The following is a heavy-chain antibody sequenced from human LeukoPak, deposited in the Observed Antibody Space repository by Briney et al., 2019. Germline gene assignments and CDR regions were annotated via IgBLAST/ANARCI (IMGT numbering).Heavy chain of an antibody. V-gene: IGHV4-34*01. Sequence: SETLSLTCAVYGGSLSNYYRSWIRQPPGKGLEWIGEINHSGSTKYNPSLKSRVTISVDMSKNQFSLELSSVTAADTAVYYCARGPASGSNFAWFDPWGQGTLVTVSS. D-gene: IGHD3-10*01. CDR1: GGSLSNYY. CDR3: ARGPASGSNFAWFDP. J-gene: IGHJ5*02. CDR2: INHSGST.